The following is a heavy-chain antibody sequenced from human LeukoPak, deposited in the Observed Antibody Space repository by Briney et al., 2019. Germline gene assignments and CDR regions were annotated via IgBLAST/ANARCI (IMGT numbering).Heavy chain of an antibody. V-gene: IGHV3-48*03. Sequence: GGSLRLSCAASGXTFSSYEMNWVRQAPGKGLEWVSYISSSGSTIYYADSVKGRFTISRDNAKNSLYLQMNSLRAEDTAVYYCARDYGDYLGYYYYGMDVWGQGTTVTVSS. J-gene: IGHJ6*02. CDR1: GXTFSSYE. D-gene: IGHD4-17*01. CDR2: ISSSGSTI. CDR3: ARDYGDYLGYYYYGMDV.